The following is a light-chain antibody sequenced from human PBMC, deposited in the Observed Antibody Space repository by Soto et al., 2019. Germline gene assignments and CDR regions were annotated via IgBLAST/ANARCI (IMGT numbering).Light chain of an antibody. Sequence: QSALTQPASVSGSPGQSITISCTGTSSDVGGYNYVSWYQQHPGKAPKLMIYDVSNRPSGVSNRFSGSKSGNTASLTISGLQADDEADYYGSSYTSSRTRVFGTGTKVTGL. CDR2: DVS. CDR3: SSYTSSRTRV. CDR1: SSDVGGYNY. V-gene: IGLV2-14*01. J-gene: IGLJ1*01.